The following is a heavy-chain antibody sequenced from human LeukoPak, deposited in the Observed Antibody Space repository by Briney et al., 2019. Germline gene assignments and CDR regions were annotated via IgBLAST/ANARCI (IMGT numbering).Heavy chain of an antibody. J-gene: IGHJ4*02. D-gene: IGHD4-23*01. V-gene: IGHV1-69*01. CDR3: ARGWLAETTVVTPYNY. Sequence: SVKVSCKASGGTFSTYAINWVRQAPGQGLEWMGGIIPIFGTANYAQKFQGRVTITAVESMTTAYMELGSLRSEDTAVYYCARGWLAETTVVTPYNYWGQGTLVTVSS. CDR1: GGTFSTYA. CDR2: IIPIFGTA.